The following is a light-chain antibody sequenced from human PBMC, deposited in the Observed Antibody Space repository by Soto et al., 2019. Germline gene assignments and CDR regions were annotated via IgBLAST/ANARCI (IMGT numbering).Light chain of an antibody. J-gene: IGLJ1*01. CDR2: EVN. CDR1: SSDVGSYYP. V-gene: IGLV2-23*02. Sequence: QSVLTQPASMSGSPGQSITISCTGTSSDVGSYYPVSWFQQHPGKAPKLIIYEVNKRPSGVSDRFSGSKSGNTASLTISGLQAADEAEYYCCSYAGDTTVVVFGTGTKLTVL. CDR3: CSYAGDTTVVV.